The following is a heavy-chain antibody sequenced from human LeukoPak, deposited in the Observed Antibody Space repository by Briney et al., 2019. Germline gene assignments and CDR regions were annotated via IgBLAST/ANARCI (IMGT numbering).Heavy chain of an antibody. CDR2: MNPNSGST. CDR3: ARGSWPKLRNGMDV. Sequence: ASVKVSCKASGYTFTSYDINWVRQATGRGLEWMGWMNPNSGSTGYAQKFQGRVTMTRNTSISTAYMELSSLRSEDTAVYYCARGSWPKLRNGMDVWGQGTTVTVSS. D-gene: IGHD1-7*01. CDR1: GYTFTSYD. J-gene: IGHJ6*02. V-gene: IGHV1-8*01.